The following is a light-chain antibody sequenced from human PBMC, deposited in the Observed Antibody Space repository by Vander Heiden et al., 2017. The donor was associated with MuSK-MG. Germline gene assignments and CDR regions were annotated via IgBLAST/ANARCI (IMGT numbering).Light chain of an antibody. CDR1: NIGSKN. CDR3: HEWDSSTGV. J-gene: IGLJ2*01. Sequence: SYELTQPLSVSVALGQTARITCGGNNIGSKNVHWYQQKPGKALMLVIYRDSNRPSGTPERFSGSNSATTATLTISRAQAGDEAYYDCHEWDSSTGVFGGGTKLTVL. V-gene: IGLV3-9*01. CDR2: RDS.